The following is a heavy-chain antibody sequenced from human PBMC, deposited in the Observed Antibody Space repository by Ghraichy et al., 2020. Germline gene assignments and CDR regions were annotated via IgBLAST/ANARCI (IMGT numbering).Heavy chain of an antibody. J-gene: IGHJ5*02. D-gene: IGHD3-9*01. Sequence: LSLTCAASGFSFSSYEMNWVRQAPGKGLEWVSYISSSGSTIYYADSVKGRFTISSDNAQNSLFLQMNSLRAEDTAVYYCARDTRYDILTGSLDAWGQGTLVTVSS. V-gene: IGHV3-48*03. CDR2: ISSSGSTI. CDR1: GFSFSSYE. CDR3: ARDTRYDILTGSLDA.